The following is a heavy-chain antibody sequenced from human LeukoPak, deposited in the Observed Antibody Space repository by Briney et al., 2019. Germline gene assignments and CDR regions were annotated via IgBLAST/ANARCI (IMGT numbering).Heavy chain of an antibody. V-gene: IGHV5-51*01. CDR3: ASRTYYYDSSGYGPGAFDI. CDR2: IYPGDSDT. CDR1: GYSSTSYW. J-gene: IGHJ3*02. D-gene: IGHD3-22*01. Sequence: GESLKISCKGSGYSSTSYWIGWVRQMPGKGLEWMGIIYPGDSDTRYSPSFQGQVTISADKSISTAYLQWSSLKASDTAMYYCASRTYYYDSSGYGPGAFDIWGQGIMVTVSS.